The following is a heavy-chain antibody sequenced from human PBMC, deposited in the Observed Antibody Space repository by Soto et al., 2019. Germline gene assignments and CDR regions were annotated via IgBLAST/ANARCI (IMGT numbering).Heavy chain of an antibody. CDR1: GFTFSSYG. D-gene: IGHD2-8*02. CDR2: ISKDGNVK. V-gene: IGHV3-30*03. Sequence: GGSLRLSCAAAGFTFSSYGMHWVRQAPGKGLEWVAVISKDGNVKYYAESVKGRFTISRDNSKNTLYLQMNSLGAEDTAAYYCTGEVASGYWGQGTLVTVSS. J-gene: IGHJ4*02. CDR3: TGEVASGY.